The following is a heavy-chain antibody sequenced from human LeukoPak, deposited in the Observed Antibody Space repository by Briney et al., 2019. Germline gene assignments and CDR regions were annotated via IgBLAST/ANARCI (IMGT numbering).Heavy chain of an antibody. CDR2: ISAYNGNT. D-gene: IGHD3-16*01. CDR3: ASLIKAIGH. Sequence: GASVKVSCKASGYTFTSYGISWVRQAPGQGLEWMGWISAYNGNTNYAQKLQGRVTMTRDTSTSTVYVELSSLRSEDTAVYYCASLIKAIGHWGQGTMVTVSS. V-gene: IGHV1-18*01. CDR1: GYTFTSYG. J-gene: IGHJ3*01.